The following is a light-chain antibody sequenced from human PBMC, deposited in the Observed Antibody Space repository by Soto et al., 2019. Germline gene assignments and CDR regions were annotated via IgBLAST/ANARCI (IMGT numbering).Light chain of an antibody. CDR1: QSVSSSY. Sequence: EIVLTQSPRTLSLSPGERATLSCRASQSVSSSYLAWYQQKPGQAPRLLIYGASSRATGIPDRFSGSGSGTDFTLTISRLEPEDFAVYYCQQYGSPWTFGQGTKV. CDR3: QQYGSPWT. J-gene: IGKJ1*01. CDR2: GAS. V-gene: IGKV3-20*01.